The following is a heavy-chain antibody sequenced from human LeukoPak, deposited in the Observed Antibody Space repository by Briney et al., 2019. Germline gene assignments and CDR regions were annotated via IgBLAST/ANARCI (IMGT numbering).Heavy chain of an antibody. Sequence: GGSLRLPCAASGFTFSSYGMHWVRQAPVKGLEWVAVIWYDGSNKYYADSVKGRFTISRDNSKNTLYLQMNSLRAEDTAVYYCAREMGATGGLWDYYYGMDVWGQGTTVTVSS. D-gene: IGHD1-26*01. CDR1: GFTFSSYG. CDR2: IWYDGSNK. CDR3: AREMGATGGLWDYYYGMDV. J-gene: IGHJ6*02. V-gene: IGHV3-33*01.